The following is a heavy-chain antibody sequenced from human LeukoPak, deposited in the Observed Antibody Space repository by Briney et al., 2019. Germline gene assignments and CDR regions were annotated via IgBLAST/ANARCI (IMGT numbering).Heavy chain of an antibody. V-gene: IGHV3-9*01. D-gene: IGHD6-19*01. J-gene: IGHJ3*02. CDR1: GFTFSSYS. Sequence: PGGSLRLSCAASGFTFSSYSMNWVRQAPGKGLEWVSGISWNSDSIGYGDPVKGRFTISRDNAKNSLYLQMNSLRAEDTALYFCAKGGIAVAGRVSDAFDIWGRGTMVTVSS. CDR2: ISWNSDSI. CDR3: AKGGIAVAGRVSDAFDI.